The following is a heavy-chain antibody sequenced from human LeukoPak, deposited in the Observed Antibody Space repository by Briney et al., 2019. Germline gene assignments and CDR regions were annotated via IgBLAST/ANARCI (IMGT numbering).Heavy chain of an antibody. Sequence: GGSLRLSCAASGLTFSSYWMSWVRQAPGKGLEWVANIKQDGSEKYYVDSVKGRFTISRDNAKNSLYLQMNSLRAEDTAVYYCARDSGYGGMSTDAFDIWGQGTMVTVSS. CDR1: GLTFSSYW. D-gene: IGHD3-10*01. V-gene: IGHV3-7*01. CDR3: ARDSGYGGMSTDAFDI. J-gene: IGHJ3*02. CDR2: IKQDGSEK.